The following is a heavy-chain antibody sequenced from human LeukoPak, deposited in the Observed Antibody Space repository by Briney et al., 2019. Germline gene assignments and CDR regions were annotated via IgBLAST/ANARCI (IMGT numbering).Heavy chain of an antibody. D-gene: IGHD3-22*01. CDR2: IYYSGST. J-gene: IGHJ3*02. CDR3: ARVEFNDGSGYYGAFDI. CDR1: GGSVSSYY. V-gene: IGHV4-59*02. Sequence: SETLSLTCTVSGGSVSSYYWSWIRQPPGKGLEWIGYIYYSGSTNYNPSLKSRVTISVDTSKNQFSLKLSSVTAADTAVYYCARVEFNDGSGYYGAFDIWGQGTMVTVSS.